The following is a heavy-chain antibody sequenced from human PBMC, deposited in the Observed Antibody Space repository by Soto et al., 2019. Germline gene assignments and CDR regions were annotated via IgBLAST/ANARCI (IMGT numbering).Heavy chain of an antibody. CDR2: IYYSGST. CDR3: ARDRVDYGMDV. D-gene: IGHD3-3*01. V-gene: IGHV4-59*01. CDR1: GGSISSYY. J-gene: IGHJ6*02. Sequence: SSETLSLTCTVSGGSISSYYWSWIRQPPGKGLEWIGYIYYSGSTNYNPSLKSRVTISVDTSKNQFSLKLSSVTAADTAVYYCARDRVDYGMDVWGQGTTVTVSS.